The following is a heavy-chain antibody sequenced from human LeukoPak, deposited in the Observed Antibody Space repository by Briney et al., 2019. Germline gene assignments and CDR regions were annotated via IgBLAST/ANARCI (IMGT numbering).Heavy chain of an antibody. D-gene: IGHD2-21*02. J-gene: IGHJ4*02. CDR3: ARHLVTGYFDY. CDR1: GGSISSYY. V-gene: IGHV4-59*08. CDR2: IYHSGSA. Sequence: SETLSLTCTVSGGSISSYYWSWIRQPPGKGLEWIGSIYHSGSAYYNPSLKSRVTISVDTSKNQFSLKLSSVTAADTAVYYCARHLVTGYFDYWGQGTLVTVSS.